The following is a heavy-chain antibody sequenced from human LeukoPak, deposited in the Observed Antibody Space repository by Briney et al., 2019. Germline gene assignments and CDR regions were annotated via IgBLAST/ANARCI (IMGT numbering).Heavy chain of an antibody. CDR3: ARDLGYCSSTSCFRANWFDP. CDR1: GYTFTSYG. Sequence: GASVKVSCKASGYTFTSYGISWVRQAPGQGLEWMGWISAYNGNTNYAQKLQGRVTMTTDTSTSTAYMELRSLRSDDTAVYYCARDLGYCSSTSCFRANWFDPWGQGTLVTVSS. J-gene: IGHJ5*02. CDR2: ISAYNGNT. V-gene: IGHV1-18*01. D-gene: IGHD2-2*01.